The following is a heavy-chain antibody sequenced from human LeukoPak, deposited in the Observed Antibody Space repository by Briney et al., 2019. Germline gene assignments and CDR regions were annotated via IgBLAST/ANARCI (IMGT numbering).Heavy chain of an antibody. CDR2: INHNGNVN. J-gene: IGHJ4*02. D-gene: IGHD4-11*01. CDR1: GFTFSSYW. Sequence: GGSLRLSCAASGFTFSSYWMNWARQAPGKGLEWVASINHNGNVNYYVDSVKGRFTISRDNSKNTLYLQMNSLRAEDTAVYYCAKEEESYSNYAGYWGQGTLVTVSS. V-gene: IGHV3-7*01. CDR3: AKEEESYSNYAGY.